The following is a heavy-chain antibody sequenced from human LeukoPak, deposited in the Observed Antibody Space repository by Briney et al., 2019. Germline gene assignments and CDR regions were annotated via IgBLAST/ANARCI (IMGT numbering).Heavy chain of an antibody. D-gene: IGHD5-18*01. CDR2: SNGGSGNS. Sequence: GGSLRLSCAASGFTFNNYAMTWGRQAPGKGLEGVSVSNGGSGNSYYADSLKGRFTVSRDNSKNTLYLQLNRLRDEDTAVYYCAKGQGYNYGDSIDYWGQGTLVTVSS. J-gene: IGHJ4*02. CDR3: AKGQGYNYGDSIDY. V-gene: IGHV3-23*01. CDR1: GFTFNNYA.